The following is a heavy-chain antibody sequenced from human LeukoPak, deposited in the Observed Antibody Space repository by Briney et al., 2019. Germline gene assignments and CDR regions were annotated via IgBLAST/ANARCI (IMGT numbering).Heavy chain of an antibody. J-gene: IGHJ4*02. CDR3: ARHEYGDYTFLGY. V-gene: IGHV4-59*08. D-gene: IGHD4-17*01. CDR2: IYYTGST. CDR1: GGSISSYY. Sequence: KPSETLFLTCTVSGGSISSYYWSWIRQPPGKGLEWIGYIYYTGSTNYNPSLKSRVTISVDTSKNQFSLKLSSVTAADTAVYYCARHEYGDYTFLGYWRQGTLVTVSS.